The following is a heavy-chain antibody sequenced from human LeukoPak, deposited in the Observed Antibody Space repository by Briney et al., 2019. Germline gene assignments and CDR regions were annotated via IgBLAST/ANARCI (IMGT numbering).Heavy chain of an antibody. J-gene: IGHJ1*01. CDR2: ISSSGSTI. Sequence: AGGSLRLSCAASGFTFSSYEMNWVRQAPGKGLEWVSYISSSGSTISYADSVKGRFTISRDNAKNSLYLQMNSLRAEDTAVYYCARLYCSSTNCYTYFQHWGQGTVVTVSS. CDR3: ARLYCSSTNCYTYFQH. CDR1: GFTFSSYE. D-gene: IGHD2-2*01. V-gene: IGHV3-48*03.